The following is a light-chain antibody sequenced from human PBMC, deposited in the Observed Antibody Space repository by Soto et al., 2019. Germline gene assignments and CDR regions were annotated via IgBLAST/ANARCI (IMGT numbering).Light chain of an antibody. CDR3: CSFAGSSTYV. V-gene: IGLV2-14*01. CDR2: EVS. Sequence: QSALTQPASVSGSPGLSITISCTGTSSDIGGYNYVSWYQQHPGKAPKVLIYEVSNRPSGVSNRFSGSKSGSTASLTISGLQAEDEADYYCCSFAGSSTYVFGTGTKLTVL. J-gene: IGLJ1*01. CDR1: SSDIGGYNY.